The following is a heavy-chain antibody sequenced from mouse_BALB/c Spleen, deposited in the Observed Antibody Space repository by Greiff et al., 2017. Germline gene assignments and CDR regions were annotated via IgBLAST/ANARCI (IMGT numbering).Heavy chain of an antibody. CDR2: ISTYYGNT. CDR1: SYTFTDYA. CDR3: ARAYGSSGWYFDV. Sequence: VKLVESGPELVRPGVSVKISCKGSSYTFTDYAMHWVKQSHAKSLEWIGVISTYYGNTNYNQKFKGKATMTVDKSSSTAYMELARLTSEDSAVYYCARAYGSSGWYFDVWGAGTTVTVSS. V-gene: IGHV1-67*01. D-gene: IGHD1-1*01. J-gene: IGHJ1*01.